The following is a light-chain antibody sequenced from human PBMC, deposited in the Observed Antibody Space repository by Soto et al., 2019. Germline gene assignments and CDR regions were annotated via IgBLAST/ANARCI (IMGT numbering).Light chain of an antibody. CDR3: QQYGSSCWT. Sequence: EIVLTQSPGTLSLSPGERATLSCRASQSVSSSYLAWYQQKPGQAPRLLIYGASSRATGIPDRFSGSGSGTDFILTISRLEPEDFAVYYCQQYGSSCWTFGQGTKVEIK. CDR2: GAS. J-gene: IGKJ1*01. V-gene: IGKV3-20*01. CDR1: QSVSSSY.